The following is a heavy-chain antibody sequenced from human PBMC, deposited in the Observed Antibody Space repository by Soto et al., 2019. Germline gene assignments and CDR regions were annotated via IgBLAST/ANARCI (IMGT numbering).Heavy chain of an antibody. CDR2: ISYDGSNK. D-gene: IGHD5-18*01. Sequence: GGSLRLSCAASGFTFSSYAMHWVRQAPGKGLEWVAVISYDGSNKYYADSVKGRFTISRDNSKNTLYLQMNSLRAEDTAVYYCAREGEWIQLWTTAPDDWGQGTLVTVSS. J-gene: IGHJ4*02. CDR3: AREGEWIQLWTTAPDD. V-gene: IGHV3-30-3*01. CDR1: GFTFSSYA.